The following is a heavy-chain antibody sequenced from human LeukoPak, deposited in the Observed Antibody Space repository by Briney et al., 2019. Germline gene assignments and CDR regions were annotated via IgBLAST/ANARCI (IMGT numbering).Heavy chain of an antibody. CDR2: IYSGGST. Sequence: GGSLRLSCAASGFTFSDYYMSWIRQAPGKGLEWVSVIYSGGSTYYADSVKGRFTISRDNSKNTLYLQMNSLRAEDTAVYYCARELSTPVHAFDIWGQGTMVTVSS. J-gene: IGHJ3*02. D-gene: IGHD3-10*01. V-gene: IGHV3-53*01. CDR3: ARELSTPVHAFDI. CDR1: GFTFSDYY.